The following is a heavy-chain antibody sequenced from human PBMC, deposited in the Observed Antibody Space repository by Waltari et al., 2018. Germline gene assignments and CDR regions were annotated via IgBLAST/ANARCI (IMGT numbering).Heavy chain of an antibody. J-gene: IGHJ4*02. CDR1: GGSFSGYY. D-gene: IGHD6-13*01. V-gene: IGHV4-34*01. CDR3: ARGPDSSSWYYFDY. Sequence: QVQLQQWGAGLLKPSETLSLTCAVYGGSFSGYYWSWIRQPPGKGLEWIGEITHSGSTNYNPSLKSRVIISVDTYKNQFSLKLSSVTAADTAVYYCARGPDSSSWYYFDYWGQGTLVTVSS. CDR2: ITHSGST.